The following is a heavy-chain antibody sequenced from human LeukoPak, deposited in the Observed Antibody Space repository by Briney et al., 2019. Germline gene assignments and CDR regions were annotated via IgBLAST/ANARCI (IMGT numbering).Heavy chain of an antibody. CDR1: GGSISSSSYY. CDR3: ARGSRVGANNYFDY. Sequence: SETLSLTCAVSGGSISSSSYYWGWIRQPPGKGLEWIGRIYTSGSTNYNPSLKSRVTISVDTSKNQFSLKLSSVTAADTAVYYCARGSRVGANNYFDYWGQGTLVTVSS. D-gene: IGHD1-26*01. J-gene: IGHJ4*02. V-gene: IGHV4-61*02. CDR2: IYTSGST.